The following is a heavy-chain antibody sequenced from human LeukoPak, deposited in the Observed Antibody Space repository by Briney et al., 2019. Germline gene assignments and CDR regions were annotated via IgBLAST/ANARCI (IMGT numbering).Heavy chain of an antibody. J-gene: IGHJ1*01. CDR2: IRATSGTT. Sequence: GGSLRLSCAASGFTFSHHAMSWVRQAPGKGLEWVSNIRATSGTTFYADSVKGRFTISRDNSKNTLYLQMNSLRAEDTAVYYCAKDRGDYDPEYFQHWGQGTLVTVSS. D-gene: IGHD4-17*01. CDR3: AKDRGDYDPEYFQH. CDR1: GFTFSHHA. V-gene: IGHV3-23*01.